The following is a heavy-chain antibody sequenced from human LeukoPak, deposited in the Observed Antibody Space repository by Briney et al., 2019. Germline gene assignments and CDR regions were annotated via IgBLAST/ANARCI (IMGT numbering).Heavy chain of an antibody. CDR1: GGSISSGGYY. J-gene: IGHJ5*02. V-gene: IGHV4-31*03. D-gene: IGHD6-13*01. Sequence: SQTLSLTCTVSGGSISSGGYYWSWIRQHPGKGLEWIGYIYYSGSTYYNPSLKSRVTISVDTSKNQFSLKLSSVTAADTAVYYCARGCEAAAGPGRTPFDWFDPWGQGTLVTVSS. CDR2: IYYSGST. CDR3: ARGCEAAAGPGRTPFDWFDP.